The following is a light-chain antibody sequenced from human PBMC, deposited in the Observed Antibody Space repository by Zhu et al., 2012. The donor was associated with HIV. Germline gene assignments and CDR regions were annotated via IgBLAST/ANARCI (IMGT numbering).Light chain of an antibody. Sequence: EIVLTQSPGTLSLSPGDTATLSCRASQSVSSSDLAWFQQRPGQAPRLLIYGASSRATDIPDRFSGSGSGTDFTLTISRLEPEDFAVYYCRHYGTSPPLTFGGGTEGGDQT. V-gene: IGKV3-20*01. CDR2: GAS. J-gene: IGKJ4*01. CDR1: QSVSSSD. CDR3: RHYGTSPPLT.